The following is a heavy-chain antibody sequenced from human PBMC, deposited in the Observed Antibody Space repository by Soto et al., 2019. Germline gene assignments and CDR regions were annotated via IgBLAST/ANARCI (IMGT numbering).Heavy chain of an antibody. CDR2: VYATGTS. D-gene: IGHD4-17*01. Sequence: SGTLCLTCSVSGGSKSKFYWRWIRKTAGKGLEWMGRVYATGTSDYNPSLRSRIAMSVDISKKTFSLRLRSVTAADTGVYYCVRDGSKTLRDCFDPWGQGILVTV. V-gene: IGHV4-4*07. J-gene: IGHJ5*02. CDR1: GGSKSKFY. CDR3: VRDGSKTLRDCFDP.